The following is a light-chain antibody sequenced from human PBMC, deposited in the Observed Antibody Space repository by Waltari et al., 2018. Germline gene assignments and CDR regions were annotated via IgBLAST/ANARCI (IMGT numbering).Light chain of an antibody. CDR2: DAS. Sequence: DIHMTQSPSSLSAPVGDRVTITCQASQDIKQSLNWFHQKPGIAPEVLIFDASNSQTGAPSRFSGSGSGTDFTFTISSLQPGDMGTYYCQQYHSVPLTFGGGTTVEIK. CDR1: QDIKQS. CDR3: QQYHSVPLT. V-gene: IGKV1-33*01. J-gene: IGKJ4*01.